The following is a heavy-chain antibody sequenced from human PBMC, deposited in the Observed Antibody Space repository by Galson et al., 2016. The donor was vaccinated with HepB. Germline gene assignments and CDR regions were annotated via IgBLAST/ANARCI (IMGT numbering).Heavy chain of an antibody. J-gene: IGHJ5*02. CDR2: IYSGGSA. Sequence: SLRLSCAASGFTVSSKYMSWVRQAPGKGLEWVSVIYSGGSAYYADSVKGRFTISRDNSKNTLYLQMNSLRAEDTAVYYCARKPPAGTNEVTWGQGTLVTVSA. V-gene: IGHV3-53*01. D-gene: IGHD6-13*01. CDR3: ARKPPAGTNEVT. CDR1: GFTVSSKY.